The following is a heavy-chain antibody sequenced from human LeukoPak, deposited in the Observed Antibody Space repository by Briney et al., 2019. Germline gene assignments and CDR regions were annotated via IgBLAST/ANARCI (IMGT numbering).Heavy chain of an antibody. D-gene: IGHD1-26*01. CDR3: ASGSGTYYHQGY. J-gene: IGHJ4*02. Sequence: ASVKVSCKVSGYSLSELSMHWVRQAPGKGLEWMGGFDPEDGKTINAQKFQGRLTITADKSTSTAYMELSNLSSEDTAAYYCASGSGTYYHQGYWGQGTLVTVSS. V-gene: IGHV1-24*01. CDR2: FDPEDGKT. CDR1: GYSLSELS.